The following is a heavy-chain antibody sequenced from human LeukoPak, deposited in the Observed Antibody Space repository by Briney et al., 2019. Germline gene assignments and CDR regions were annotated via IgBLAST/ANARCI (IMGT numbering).Heavy chain of an antibody. V-gene: IGHV3-21*04. CDR1: GFTFNRYN. Sequence: PGGSLRLSCAASGFTFNRYNMNWVRRAPGKGLEWVSSISTSSSYIYYADSVKGRFTISRDNSKNTLYLQMNSLRVEDTAVYYCARVSSMLRGPLVVYYFDFWGQGTLVTVSS. CDR3: ARVSSMLRGPLVVYYFDF. CDR2: ISTSSSYI. J-gene: IGHJ4*02. D-gene: IGHD3-10*01.